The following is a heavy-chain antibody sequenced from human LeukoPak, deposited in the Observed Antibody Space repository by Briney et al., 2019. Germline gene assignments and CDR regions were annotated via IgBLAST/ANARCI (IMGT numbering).Heavy chain of an antibody. Sequence: GGSLRLSCAASGYTFSRYRMSWVRQAPGKGLEWVANIKEDGSRNHCVDSGKGRFTISRDNAKNSLYLQMNSLRAEDTAVHYCARQLSGWYDADPYWGQGTLVTVSS. CDR2: IKEDGSRN. J-gene: IGHJ4*02. D-gene: IGHD6-19*01. CDR1: GYTFSRYR. CDR3: ARQLSGWYDADPY. V-gene: IGHV3-7*05.